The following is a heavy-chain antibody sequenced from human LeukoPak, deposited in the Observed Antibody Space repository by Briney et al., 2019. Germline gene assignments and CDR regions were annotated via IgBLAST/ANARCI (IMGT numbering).Heavy chain of an antibody. CDR3: ARAADYYDSSGYYYFDY. CDR2: IWFDGSVK. Sequence: GGSLRLSCAASGFTFNTHGMHWVRQAPGKGLEWVAAIWFDGSVKHYSDAVKGRFTISRDNSKNTLYLQMYSLRAEDTAVYYCARAADYYDSSGYYYFDYWGQGTLVTVSS. V-gene: IGHV3-33*08. J-gene: IGHJ4*02. CDR1: GFTFNTHG. D-gene: IGHD3-22*01.